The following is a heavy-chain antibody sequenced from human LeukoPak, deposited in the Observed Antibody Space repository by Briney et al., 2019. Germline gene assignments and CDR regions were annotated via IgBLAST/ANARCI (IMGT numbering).Heavy chain of an antibody. CDR2: ISSSSSYI. J-gene: IGHJ4*02. CDR3: ASGSIVAYYFDY. V-gene: IGHV3-21*01. CDR1: GFTFSGYS. Sequence: PGGSLRLSCAASGFTFSGYSMNWVRQAPGKGLEWVSSISSSSSYIYYGDSVKGRSTISRDNAKNSLYLQLNSLRAEDTAVYYCASGSIVAYYFDYWGQGTLVTVSS. D-gene: IGHD6-13*01.